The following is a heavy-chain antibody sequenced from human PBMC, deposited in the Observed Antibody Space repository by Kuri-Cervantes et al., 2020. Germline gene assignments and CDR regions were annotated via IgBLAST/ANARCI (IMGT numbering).Heavy chain of an antibody. D-gene: IGHD6-13*01. V-gene: IGHV4-34*01. CDR3: ARASEELVDWFDP. CDR2: INHSGST. J-gene: IGHJ5*02. Sequence: ESLKISCAASGFTFSDYYWSWIRQPPGKGLEWIGEINHSGSTNYNPSLKSRVTISVDTSKNQFSLKLSSVTAADTAVYYCARASEELVDWFDPWGQGTLVTVSS. CDR1: GFTFSDYY.